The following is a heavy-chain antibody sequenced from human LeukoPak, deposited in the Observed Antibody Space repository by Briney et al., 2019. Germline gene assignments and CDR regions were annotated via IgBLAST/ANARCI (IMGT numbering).Heavy chain of an antibody. CDR1: GGSFTAYY. J-gene: IGHJ3*02. CDR2: VYYLGTT. V-gene: IGHV4-34*01. D-gene: IGHD3-10*01. CDR3: ARLRGRLRPTDAFDI. Sequence: SGTLSLTCGVYGGSFTAYYWSWIRQPPGKGLEWIGEVYYLGTTNYNPSLKSRVIISVDTSKSQFSLNLTSVTAADTAVYYCARLRGRLRPTDAFDIWGQGTMVIVSS.